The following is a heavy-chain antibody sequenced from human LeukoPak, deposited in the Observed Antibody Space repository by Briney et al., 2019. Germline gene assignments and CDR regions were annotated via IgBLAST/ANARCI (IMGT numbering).Heavy chain of an antibody. V-gene: IGHV1-69*01. CDR3: AREAYGDYAHFDY. Sequence: ASVKVSCKASGGTFSSYAISWVRQAPGQGLEWMGGIIPIFGTANYAQKFQGRVTITADESTSTAYTELSSLRSEDTAVYYCAREAYGDYAHFDYWGQGTLVTVSS. CDR2: IIPIFGTA. D-gene: IGHD4-17*01. J-gene: IGHJ4*02. CDR1: GGTFSSYA.